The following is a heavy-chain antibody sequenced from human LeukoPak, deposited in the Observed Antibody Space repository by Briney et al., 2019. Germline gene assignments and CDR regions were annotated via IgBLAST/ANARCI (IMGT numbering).Heavy chain of an antibody. V-gene: IGHV4-34*01. D-gene: IGHD3-22*01. CDR1: GGSFSGYY. CDR3: ARRFWTKYYDSSGYYRGRAFDI. Sequence: PSETLSLTCAVYGGSFSGYYWSWIRQPPGKGLEWIGEINHSGSTNYNPSLKGRVTISVDTSKNQFSLKLSSVTAADTAVYYCARRFWTKYYDSSGYYRGRAFDIWGQGTMVTVSS. J-gene: IGHJ3*02. CDR2: INHSGST.